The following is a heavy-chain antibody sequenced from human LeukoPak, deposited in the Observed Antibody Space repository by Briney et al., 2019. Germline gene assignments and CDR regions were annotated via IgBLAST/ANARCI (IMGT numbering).Heavy chain of an antibody. Sequence: SSETLSLTCTVSGGSISSYYWSWIRQPPGKGLEWIGYIYYSGTTNYNPSLKSRVTISVDTSKNQVSLKLSSVTAADTAVYYCARGVYIAAAQYGYWGQGTLVTVSS. J-gene: IGHJ4*02. D-gene: IGHD6-13*01. CDR2: IYYSGTT. CDR3: ARGVYIAAAQYGY. CDR1: GGSISSYY. V-gene: IGHV4-59*01.